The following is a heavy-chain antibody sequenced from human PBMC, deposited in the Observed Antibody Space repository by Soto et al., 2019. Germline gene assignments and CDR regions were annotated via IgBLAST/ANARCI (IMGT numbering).Heavy chain of an antibody. V-gene: IGHV4-31*03. D-gene: IGHD2-2*01. CDR3: ARDRRYCSSTSCPYYYYGMDV. CDR2: IYYSGST. CDR1: VGSISSGGYD. Sequence: SETLSVTCTFSVGSISSGGYDWSWIRQHPGKGLEWIGYIYYSGSTYYNPSLKSRVTISVDTSKNQFSLKLSSVTAADTAVYYCARDRRYCSSTSCPYYYYGMDVWGQGTTVTVSS. J-gene: IGHJ6*01.